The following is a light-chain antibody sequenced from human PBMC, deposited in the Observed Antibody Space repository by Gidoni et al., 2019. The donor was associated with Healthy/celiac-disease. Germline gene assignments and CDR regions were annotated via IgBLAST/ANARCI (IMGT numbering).Light chain of an antibody. CDR1: QSVSSN. CDR3: QQYNNWPAGT. Sequence: EIVMTQSPATLSVSPGERATLSCRASQSVSSNLAWYQQKPGQAPRLLIYGASTRATGIPARFSGSGSGTEFTHTISSLQSEDFAVYYCQQYNNWPAGTFGQGTKVEIK. CDR2: GAS. J-gene: IGKJ1*01. V-gene: IGKV3-15*01.